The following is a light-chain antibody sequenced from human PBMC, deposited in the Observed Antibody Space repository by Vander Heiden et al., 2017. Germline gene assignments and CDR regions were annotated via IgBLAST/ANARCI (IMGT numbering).Light chain of an antibody. J-gene: IGLJ2*01. CDR3: SSYTSSRTLI. Sequence: QSALTQPPSVSGSPGQSITISCTGTSSDVGNYNYVSWYQQHPGKAPKLMIYDVSNRPSGVSNRFSGSKSGNTASLTISGLQAEDEADYYCSSYTSSRTLIFGGGTKLTVL. V-gene: IGLV2-14*01. CDR2: DVS. CDR1: SSDVGNYNY.